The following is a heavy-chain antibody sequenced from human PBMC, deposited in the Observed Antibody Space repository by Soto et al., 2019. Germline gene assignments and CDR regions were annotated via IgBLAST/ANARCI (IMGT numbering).Heavy chain of an antibody. CDR3: ARDGGEWLQSGGGCFDP. J-gene: IGHJ5*02. D-gene: IGHD3-10*01. V-gene: IGHV4-4*02. CDR2: IFHSGST. CDR1: GDSISNFHC. Sequence: VQLHESGPGLVKASGTLSLTCAVSGDSISNFHCWTWLRQPPGRGLEWIGEIFHSGSTTYNPSLKSGVTISEDKSTNQFSLNLTTVPAADTAVYYCARDGGEWLQSGGGCFDPWGPGILVIVSS.